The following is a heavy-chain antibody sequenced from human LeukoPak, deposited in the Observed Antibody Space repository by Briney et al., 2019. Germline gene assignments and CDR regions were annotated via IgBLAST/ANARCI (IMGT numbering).Heavy chain of an antibody. V-gene: IGHV3-21*01. Sequence: GGSLRLSCAASGFTFSSYSMNCVPQAPGKGLEGVSSISSSSSYIYYADSVKGRFTISRDNAKNSLYLQMNSLRAEDTAVYYCARDHEYYDYVWGSYRTTDFDYWGQGTLVTVSS. CDR1: GFTFSSYS. D-gene: IGHD3-16*02. CDR3: ARDHEYYDYVWGSYRTTDFDY. J-gene: IGHJ4*02. CDR2: ISSSSSYI.